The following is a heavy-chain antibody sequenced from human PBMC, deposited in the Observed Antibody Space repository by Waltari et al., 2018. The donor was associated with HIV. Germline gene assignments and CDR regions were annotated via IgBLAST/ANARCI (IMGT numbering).Heavy chain of an antibody. CDR3: ARLRGRGGITMIVPRFDP. D-gene: IGHD3-22*01. CDR1: GGSISSTSYY. J-gene: IGHJ5*02. V-gene: IGHV4-39*01. CDR2: IYYSGRT. Sequence: QLQLQESGPGLVKPSETLSLTCTVSGGSISSTSYYWGWIRQPPGKGLEWIGTIYYSGRTDYNPSLKSRVTISVDTSKNQFSRKLSSVTAADTAVYYCARLRGRGGITMIVPRFDPWGQGTLVTVSS.